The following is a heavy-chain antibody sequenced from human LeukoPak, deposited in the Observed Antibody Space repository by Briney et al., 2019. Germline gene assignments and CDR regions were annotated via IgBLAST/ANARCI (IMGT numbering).Heavy chain of an antibody. D-gene: IGHD6-13*01. CDR2: ISSSSSTI. CDR3: ARESSSLLNYYYYGMDV. J-gene: IGHJ6*02. V-gene: IGHV3-48*01. Sequence: GGSLRLSCAASGFTFSSYSMNWVRQAPGKGLEWVSYISSSSSTIYYADSVKGRFTISRDNAKNSLYLQMNSLRAEDTAVYYCARESSSLLNYYYYGMDVWGQGTTVTVSS. CDR1: GFTFSSYS.